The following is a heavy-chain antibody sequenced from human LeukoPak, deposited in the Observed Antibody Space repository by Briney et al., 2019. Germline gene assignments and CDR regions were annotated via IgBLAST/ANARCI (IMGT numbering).Heavy chain of an antibody. J-gene: IGHJ5*01. CDR2: FTDDSPPT. CDR1: GFTFGDYS. D-gene: IGHD4-17*01. CDR3: AREADNGDYPMNS. Sequence: TGGSLRLSCAASGFTFGDYSMSWVRQAPGKGLEWVSSFTDDSPPTYYADSVKGRFTISRDIAKNTLYLQMSSLRPEDTAVYYCAREADNGDYPMNSWGHGTLVSVSS. V-gene: IGHV3-23*01.